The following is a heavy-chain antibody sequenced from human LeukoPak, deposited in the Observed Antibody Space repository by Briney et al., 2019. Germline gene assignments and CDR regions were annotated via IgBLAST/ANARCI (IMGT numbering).Heavy chain of an antibody. Sequence: PGGSLRLSCAASGFTFSSYEMNWVRQAPGKGLEWVSYISSSGSTIYYADSVKGRFTISRDNAKNSLYLQMNSLRAEDTAVYYCAKDPENCSSTSCYDWGIYGMDVWGKGTTVTVSS. CDR3: AKDPENCSSTSCYDWGIYGMDV. D-gene: IGHD2-2*01. V-gene: IGHV3-48*03. CDR2: ISSSGSTI. CDR1: GFTFSSYE. J-gene: IGHJ6*04.